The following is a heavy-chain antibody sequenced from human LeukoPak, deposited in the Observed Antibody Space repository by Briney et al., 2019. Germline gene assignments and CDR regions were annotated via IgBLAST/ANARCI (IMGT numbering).Heavy chain of an antibody. Sequence: GGSLRLSCVVSGFTFDSYSMNWVRQIPGKGLEWISYISNSGSPIYYADSVKGRFTISRDKDKSSLYLQMNSLAADDTAVYYCARGLALGLTVTPKALDYWGHGTLVTVSS. J-gene: IGHJ4*01. D-gene: IGHD4-11*01. CDR2: ISNSGSPI. CDR1: GFTFDSYS. CDR3: ARGLALGLTVTPKALDY. V-gene: IGHV3-48*01.